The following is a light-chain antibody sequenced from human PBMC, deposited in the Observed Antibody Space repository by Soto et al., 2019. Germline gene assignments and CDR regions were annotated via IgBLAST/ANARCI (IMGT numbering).Light chain of an antibody. V-gene: IGKV1-5*03. CDR2: KAS. CDR3: QQHSSSYPYS. CDR1: QSISSW. Sequence: DIKMTQSPSTLSASVGDRVTITCRASQSISSWLAWYQQKPGKAPNLLIYKASTLGSGVPSRFSGGGSGTEFTLTISSLQSDDFATYYCQQHSSSYPYSFGQGTKLEIK. J-gene: IGKJ2*03.